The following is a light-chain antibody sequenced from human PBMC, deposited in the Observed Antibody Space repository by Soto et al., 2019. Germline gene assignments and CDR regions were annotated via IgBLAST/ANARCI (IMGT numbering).Light chain of an antibody. CDR2: AES. V-gene: IGKV1-9*01. Sequence: DIQLTQSPSFLSASVGDRVTITCRASQGIAGSLAWCQQKPGKPPKLLIYAESTLQSGVPSRFSGSGSGTRGTLTISSLQPEDFATYYCQQVKSYPRTFGGGTKVDIK. J-gene: IGKJ4*01. CDR1: QGIAGS. CDR3: QQVKSYPRT.